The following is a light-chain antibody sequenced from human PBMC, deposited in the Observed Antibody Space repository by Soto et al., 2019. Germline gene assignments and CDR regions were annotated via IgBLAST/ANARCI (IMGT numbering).Light chain of an antibody. CDR3: SSYAGSDTYV. Sequence: QSVLTQPRSVSGSPGQSVTISCTGTSSDVGGYNFVSWYQHPPGKAPKLMLYDVTNRPSGVPDRFSGSKSDNTASLTISGLQAEDEADYYCSSYAGSDTYVFGTGTKLTVL. V-gene: IGLV2-11*01. J-gene: IGLJ1*01. CDR2: DVT. CDR1: SSDVGGYNF.